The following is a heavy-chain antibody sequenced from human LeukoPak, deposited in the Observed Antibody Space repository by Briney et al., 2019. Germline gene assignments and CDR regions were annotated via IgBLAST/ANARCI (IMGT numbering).Heavy chain of an antibody. CDR2: IYPGDSDP. V-gene: IGHV5-51*01. Sequence: GGSLQISFKGSGYRFTSYWIGWVRQGPGKGLEWMGIIYPGDSDPRYSPSFQGQVTISADKSNNTAYLQWSSLKASDTAMYYCARHETGPYFDYWGQGTLVTVSS. J-gene: IGHJ4*02. D-gene: IGHD1-1*01. CDR1: GYRFTSYW. CDR3: ARHETGPYFDY.